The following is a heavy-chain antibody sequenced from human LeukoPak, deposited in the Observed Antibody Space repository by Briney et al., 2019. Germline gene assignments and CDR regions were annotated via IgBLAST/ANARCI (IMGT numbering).Heavy chain of an antibody. Sequence: GGSLRLSCAASGFTFSTYWMNWVRQAPGKGLEWVANIKVDGSEKYYTDSVKGRFTISRDNAKNSLYLQMNSLRAEDTAVYYCARGYWYYFDYWGQGTLVTVSS. J-gene: IGHJ4*02. V-gene: IGHV3-7*01. CDR3: ARGYWYYFDY. D-gene: IGHD2-8*02. CDR2: IKVDGSEK. CDR1: GFTFSTYW.